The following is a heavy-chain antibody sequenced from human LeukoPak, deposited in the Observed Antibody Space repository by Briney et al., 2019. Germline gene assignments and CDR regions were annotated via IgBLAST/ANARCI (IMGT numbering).Heavy chain of an antibody. CDR3: ATAAAGTQSYYYYMDV. Sequence: GGSLKISCKGSGYSFTSYWIGWVRQMPGKGLEWMGIIYPGDSDTRYSPSFQGQVTISADKSISTAYLQWSSLKASDTAMYYCATAAAGTQSYYYYMDVWGKGTTVTVSS. V-gene: IGHV5-51*01. CDR1: GYSFTSYW. J-gene: IGHJ6*03. D-gene: IGHD6-13*01. CDR2: IYPGDSDT.